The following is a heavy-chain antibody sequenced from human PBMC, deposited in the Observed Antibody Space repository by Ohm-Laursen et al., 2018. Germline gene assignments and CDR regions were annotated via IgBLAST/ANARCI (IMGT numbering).Heavy chain of an antibody. CDR3: VAYYFDSSGYVHYNFDY. V-gene: IGHV1-2*02. Sequence: ASVKVSCKASGYTFTSYGISWVRQAPGQGLEWMGWINPNSGGTKYAQGFQGRVTMTRDTSITTAYMELSRLRSDDTAVYYCVAYYFDSSGYVHYNFDYWGQGTLVTVSS. D-gene: IGHD3-22*01. CDR1: GYTFTSYG. J-gene: IGHJ4*02. CDR2: INPNSGGT.